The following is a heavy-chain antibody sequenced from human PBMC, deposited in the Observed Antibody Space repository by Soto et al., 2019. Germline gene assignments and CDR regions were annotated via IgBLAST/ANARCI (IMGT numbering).Heavy chain of an antibody. V-gene: IGHV4-59*08. CDR2: IYYSGST. D-gene: IGHD3-10*01. Sequence: PSETLSLTCTVSGGTISSYYWSWIRQPPGKGLEWIGYIYYSGSTNYNPSLKSRVTISVDTSKNQFSLKLSSVTAADTAVYYCARLRSSGSYYSLHYYYYYMDVWGKGTTVTVSS. CDR3: ARLRSSGSYYSLHYYYYYMDV. J-gene: IGHJ6*03. CDR1: GGTISSYY.